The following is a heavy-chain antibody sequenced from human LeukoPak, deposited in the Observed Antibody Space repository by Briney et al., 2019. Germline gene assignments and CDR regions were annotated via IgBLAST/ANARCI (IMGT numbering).Heavy chain of an antibody. J-gene: IGHJ4*02. CDR1: GGTFSSYA. D-gene: IGHD2-2*01. V-gene: IGHV1-69*13. CDR2: IIPIFGTA. Sequence: GASVKVSCKASGGTFSSYAISWVRQAPRQGLEWMGGIIPIFGTANYAQKFQGRVTITADESTSTAYMELSSLRSEDTAVYYCARQLKARPSVVVPAATLGYWGQGTLVTVSS. CDR3: ARQLKARPSVVVPAATLGY.